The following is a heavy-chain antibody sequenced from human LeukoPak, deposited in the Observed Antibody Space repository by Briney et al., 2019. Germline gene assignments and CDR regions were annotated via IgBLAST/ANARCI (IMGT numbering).Heavy chain of an antibody. D-gene: IGHD3-10*01. CDR2: IIPIFGTA. Sequence: ASVKVSCKASGGTFSSYAISWVRQAPGQGLEWMGGIIPIFGTANYAQKFQGRVTITTDESTSTAYMELSSLRSEDTAVYYCAREWFGESEHYYGMDVWGQGTTVTVSS. V-gene: IGHV1-69*05. J-gene: IGHJ6*02. CDR3: AREWFGESEHYYGMDV. CDR1: GGTFSSYA.